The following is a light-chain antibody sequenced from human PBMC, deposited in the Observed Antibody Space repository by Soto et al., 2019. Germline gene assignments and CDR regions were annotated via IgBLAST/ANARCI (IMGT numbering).Light chain of an antibody. V-gene: IGLV2-8*01. CDR3: RSYAGANSVV. CDR1: SSDVGGYNY. Sequence: QSALTQPPSASGSPGQSVTISCTGMSSDVGGYNYVSWYQQHPGKAPKLMIYEVSKRPSGVPDRFSGSKSGNTASLTVSGLQAEDEAEYYGRSYAGANSVVFGGGTKVTVL. J-gene: IGLJ2*01. CDR2: EVS.